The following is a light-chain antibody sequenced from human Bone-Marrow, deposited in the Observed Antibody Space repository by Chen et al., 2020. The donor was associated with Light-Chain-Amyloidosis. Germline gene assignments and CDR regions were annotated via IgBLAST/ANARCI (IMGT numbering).Light chain of an antibody. J-gene: IGLJ3*02. Sequence: SYVLTQPSSVSVAPVPTATIACGENNIGSTSVHWYQQTPGQAPLLVVYDDSDRPSGIPERLSGSNSGNTATLTISRVEAGDEADYYCQVWDRSSDRPVFGGGTKLTVL. CDR2: DDS. CDR1: NIGSTS. V-gene: IGLV3-21*02. CDR3: QVWDRSSDRPV.